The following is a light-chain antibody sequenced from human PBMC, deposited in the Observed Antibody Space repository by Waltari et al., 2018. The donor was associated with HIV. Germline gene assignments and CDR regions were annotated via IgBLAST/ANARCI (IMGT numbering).Light chain of an antibody. CDR2: DVS. V-gene: IGLV2-11*01. CDR1: SSDVGGYNY. Sequence: QSALTQPRSVSGSPGQSVTLSCTGPSSDVGGYNYVSWYQQHPGNAPKLMIYDVSKRPSGVPDRFSGSKSGNTASLTISGLQAEDEADYYCCSYAGSYTWVFGGGTKLTVL. CDR3: CSYAGSYTWV. J-gene: IGLJ3*02.